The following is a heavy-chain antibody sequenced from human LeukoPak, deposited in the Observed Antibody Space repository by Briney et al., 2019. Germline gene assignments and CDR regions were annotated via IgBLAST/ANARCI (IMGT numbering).Heavy chain of an antibody. CDR1: GGSISSYY. J-gene: IGHJ4*02. Sequence: SETLSLTCAVSGGSISSYYWNWIRQPAGKGLEWIGRLHSSGETTSNHSLMGRATMSLDTSRNHFSLNLTSVTDADTAIYYCATMFGESSDFDHWGQGTLVTVSS. CDR2: LHSSGET. D-gene: IGHD3-10*02. V-gene: IGHV4-4*07. CDR3: ATMFGESSDFDH.